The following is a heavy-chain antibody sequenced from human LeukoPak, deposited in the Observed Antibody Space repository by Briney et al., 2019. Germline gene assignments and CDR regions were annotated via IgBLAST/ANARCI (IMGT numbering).Heavy chain of an antibody. CDR2: IYSGGST. D-gene: IGHD3-16*01. CDR1: GFTVSSNY. Sequence: GGSLRLSCAASGFTVSSNYMSWVRQAPGKGLEWVSVIYSGGSTYYADSVKGRFTISRDNSKNTLYLQMNSLRAEDTAVYYCAKDLGSSTTAVPFDYWGQGTLVTVSS. V-gene: IGHV3-53*01. CDR3: AKDLGSSTTAVPFDY. J-gene: IGHJ4*02.